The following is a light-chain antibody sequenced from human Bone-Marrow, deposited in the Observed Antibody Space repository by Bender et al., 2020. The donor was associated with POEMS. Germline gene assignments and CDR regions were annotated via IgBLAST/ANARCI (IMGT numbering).Light chain of an antibody. Sequence: QSALTQPPSASGSPGQSVTISCTGTSRDVGGYKYVSWYQQHPDRAPKLMIYEVSKRPSGVSNRFSASKSGNTASLTISGLKTEDGAHYYCCSYAGSSTYVVFGGGTKLTVL. CDR1: SRDVGGYKY. J-gene: IGLJ2*01. CDR3: CSYAGSSTYVV. CDR2: EVS. V-gene: IGLV2-23*02.